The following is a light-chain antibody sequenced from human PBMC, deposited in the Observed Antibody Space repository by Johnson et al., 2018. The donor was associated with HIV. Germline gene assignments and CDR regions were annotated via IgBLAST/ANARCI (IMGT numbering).Light chain of an antibody. V-gene: IGLV1-51*01. J-gene: IGLJ1*01. CDR2: DNN. CDR1: SSNIGNNY. CDR3: GTWDSSLSAYV. Sequence: QSVLTQPPSVSAAPGQKITVSCSGSSSNIGNNYVSWYQQLPGTAPKLLIYDNNKRPSGIPDRFSGSKSGTSATLGITGLQTGDEADYYCGTWDSSLSAYVFATGTKFTFL.